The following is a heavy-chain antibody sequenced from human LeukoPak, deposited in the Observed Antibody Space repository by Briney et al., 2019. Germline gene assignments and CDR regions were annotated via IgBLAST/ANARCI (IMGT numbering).Heavy chain of an antibody. J-gene: IGHJ6*03. CDR2: IYTRGST. V-gene: IGHV4-61*02. CDR3: ARENDYYGAVPPYMDV. Sequence: SETLSLTCTVSGDSISSSYYYWSWIRQPAGTGLEWIGRIYTRGSTNYNPSLKSRVTISIDTSKNQFSLKLSSVTAADTAVYYCARENDYYGAVPPYMDVWGKGTTVTISS. CDR1: GDSISSSYYY. D-gene: IGHD3-10*01.